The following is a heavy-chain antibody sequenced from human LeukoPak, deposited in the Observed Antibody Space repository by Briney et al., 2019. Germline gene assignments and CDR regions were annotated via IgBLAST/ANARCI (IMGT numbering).Heavy chain of an antibody. J-gene: IGHJ4*02. CDR3: ARDIAEQWLVRKYYFDY. Sequence: ASVKVPCKASGYTFTSYGISWVRQAPGQGLEWMGWISAYNGDTNYAQKLQGRVTMTTDTSTSTAYMELRSLRSDDTAVYYCARDIAEQWLVRKYYFDYWGQGTPVTVSS. V-gene: IGHV1-18*01. CDR1: GYTFTSYG. D-gene: IGHD6-19*01. CDR2: ISAYNGDT.